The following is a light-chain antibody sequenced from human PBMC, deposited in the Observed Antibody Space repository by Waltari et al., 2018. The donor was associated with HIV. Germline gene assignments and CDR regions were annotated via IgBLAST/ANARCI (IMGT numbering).Light chain of an antibody. CDR3: CSYTSAATWV. CDR2: EVS. Sequence: QSALTQPASVSGSRGQSITISCTGTNSEIGSYDLVSWYQQHPGDAPKPIIYEVSYRPSGVSDRFSGSKSINAASLTISGLQADDEADYYCCSYTSAATWVFGGGTKVTVL. V-gene: IGLV2-14*01. J-gene: IGLJ3*02. CDR1: NSEIGSYDL.